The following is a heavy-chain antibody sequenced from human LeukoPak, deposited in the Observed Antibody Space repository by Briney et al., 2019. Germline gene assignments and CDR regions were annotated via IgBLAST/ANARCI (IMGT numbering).Heavy chain of an antibody. CDR3: ARDYSSGWPPFPH. CDR2: IGAYNGNT. D-gene: IGHD6-19*01. CDR1: GYTFTSYS. J-gene: IGHJ1*01. Sequence: ASVKVSCKASGYTFTSYSISWVRQAPGQGLEWMGWIGAYNGNTNYAQKLQGRVTMTTDTSTSTAYMELRSLRSDDTAVYYCARDYSSGWPPFPHWGQGTLVTVSS. V-gene: IGHV1-18*01.